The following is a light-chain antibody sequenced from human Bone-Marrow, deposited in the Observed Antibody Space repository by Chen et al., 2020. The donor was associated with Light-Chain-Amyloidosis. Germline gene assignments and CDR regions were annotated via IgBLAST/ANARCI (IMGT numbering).Light chain of an antibody. J-gene: IGLJ3*02. V-gene: IGLV3-21*02. CDR1: NIGSTS. CDR3: QVWDRSSDRPV. CDR2: DDS. Sequence: SYVLTQPSSVSVAPGQTATIACGGNNIGSTSVHWYQQTPGQAPLLVVYDDSDRPSGIPERLAGYNAGNTATLTFSRVEAGDEADYYCQVWDRSSDRPVFGGGTKLAVL.